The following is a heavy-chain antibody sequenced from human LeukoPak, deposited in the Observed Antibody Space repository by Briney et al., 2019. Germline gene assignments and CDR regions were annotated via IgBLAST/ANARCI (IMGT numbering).Heavy chain of an antibody. CDR3: ARAGGIYIVPTDY. Sequence: ASVKVSCKASGYTFTSYAISWVRQAPGQGLEWMGWISGYNGNTNYAQEFQGRVSMTTDTSTSTAYMEVRGLRSDDTAVYYCARAGGIYIVPTDYWGQGTLVTVSS. CDR1: GYTFTSYA. CDR2: ISGYNGNT. J-gene: IGHJ4*02. D-gene: IGHD5-12*01. V-gene: IGHV1-18*01.